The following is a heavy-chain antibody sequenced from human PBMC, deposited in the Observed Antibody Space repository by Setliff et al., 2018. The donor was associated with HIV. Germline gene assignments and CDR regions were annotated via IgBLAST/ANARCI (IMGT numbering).Heavy chain of an antibody. Sequence: GASVKVSCKASGGRFRTYAISWVRQAPGQGLEWMGGIIPTLTVKMYAQKFRGRVTSTADESTSTVYMELSSLRSEDTAVYYCATNPEMATINYYYYYMDVWGKGTTVTVSS. CDR2: IIPTLTVK. CDR1: GGRFRTYA. CDR3: ATNPEMATINYYYYYMDV. D-gene: IGHD5-12*01. V-gene: IGHV1-69*10. J-gene: IGHJ6*03.